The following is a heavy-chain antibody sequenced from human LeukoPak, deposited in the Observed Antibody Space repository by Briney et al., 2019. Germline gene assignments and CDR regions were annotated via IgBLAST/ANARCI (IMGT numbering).Heavy chain of an antibody. CDR1: GFTLSSYW. V-gene: IGHV3-7*01. CDR3: ATTAIYDFWSGYLDY. J-gene: IGHJ4*02. Sequence: GGSLRLSCAASGFTLSSYWMSWVRPAPGKGLEWVANIKQDGSVKYYVDSVKGRFTISRDNAKNSLYLQMNSLRAEDTAVYYCATTAIYDFWSGYLDYWGQGTLVTVSS. CDR2: IKQDGSVK. D-gene: IGHD3-3*01.